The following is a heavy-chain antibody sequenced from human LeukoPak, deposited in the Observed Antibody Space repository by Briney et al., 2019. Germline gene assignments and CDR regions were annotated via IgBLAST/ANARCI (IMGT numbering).Heavy chain of an antibody. J-gene: IGHJ4*02. CDR3: ARHSSGWIYYFDY. CDR2: IYYSGST. D-gene: IGHD6-19*01. CDR1: GGSISSSDYY. Sequence: PSETLSLTCTVSGGSISSSDYYWGWIRQPLGKGLEWIGSIYYSGSTHYNPSLKSRVTISVDTSKNQFSLKLNSVTAADTALYYCARHSSGWIYYFDYWGQGTLVTVSS. V-gene: IGHV4-39*01.